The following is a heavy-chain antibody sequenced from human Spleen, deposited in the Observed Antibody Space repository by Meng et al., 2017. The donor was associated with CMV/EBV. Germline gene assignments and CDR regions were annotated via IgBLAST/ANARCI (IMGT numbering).Heavy chain of an antibody. D-gene: IGHD6-13*01. Sequence: GGSLRLSCSASGFTFSPYSMNWVRQAPGKGLEWVSSIGSSGVYVYYADSVKGRFTISRDNARNSLYLQMNSLTAADTAVYFCARGDYWAAAGTRSDYWGQGTLVTVSS. CDR1: GFTFSPYS. V-gene: IGHV3-21*01. J-gene: IGHJ4*02. CDR3: ARGDYWAAAGTRSDY. CDR2: IGSSGVYV.